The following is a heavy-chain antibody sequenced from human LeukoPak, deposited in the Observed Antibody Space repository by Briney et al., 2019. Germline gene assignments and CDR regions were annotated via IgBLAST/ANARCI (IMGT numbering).Heavy chain of an antibody. CDR1: GFTFSSYG. V-gene: IGHV3-30*18. Sequence: PGGSLRLSCAAPGFTFSSYGMHWVRQAPGKGLEWVAVISYDGSNKYYADSVKGRFTISRDNSKNTLYLQMNSLRAEDTAVYYCAKDRAGAFDIWGQGTMVTVSS. D-gene: IGHD6-19*01. J-gene: IGHJ3*02. CDR3: AKDRAGAFDI. CDR2: ISYDGSNK.